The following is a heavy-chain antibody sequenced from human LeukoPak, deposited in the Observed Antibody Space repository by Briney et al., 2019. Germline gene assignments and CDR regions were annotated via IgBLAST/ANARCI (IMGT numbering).Heavy chain of an antibody. CDR3: AKDPDERAAAGSWGY. J-gene: IGHJ4*02. Sequence: PGRSLRLSCAASGFTFSSYGMHWVRQAPGKGLEWVAVISYDGSNKYYADSVKGRFTISRDNSKNTLYLQMNSLRAEDTAVYYCAKDPDERAAAGSWGYWGQGTLVTVSS. CDR2: ISYDGSNK. V-gene: IGHV3-30*18. CDR1: GFTFSSYG. D-gene: IGHD6-13*01.